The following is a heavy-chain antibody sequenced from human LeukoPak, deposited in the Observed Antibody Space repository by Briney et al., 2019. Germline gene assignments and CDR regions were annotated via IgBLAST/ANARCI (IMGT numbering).Heavy chain of an antibody. J-gene: IGHJ5*02. CDR3: ARHGPYYDILTGYPSPYNWFDP. D-gene: IGHD3-9*01. V-gene: IGHV5-51*01. Sequence: GESLKISCKGSGYSFTSYWIGWVRQMPGKGLEWMGIIYPGDSDTRYSPSFHGHVTISANKSISTAYLQWSSLKASDTAMYYCARHGPYYDILTGYPSPYNWFDPWGQGTLVTVSS. CDR2: IYPGDSDT. CDR1: GYSFTSYW.